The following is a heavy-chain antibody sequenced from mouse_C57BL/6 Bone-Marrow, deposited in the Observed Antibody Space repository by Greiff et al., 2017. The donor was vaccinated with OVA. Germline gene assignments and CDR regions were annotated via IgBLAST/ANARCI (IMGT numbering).Heavy chain of an antibody. D-gene: IGHD2-1*01. CDR1: GYTFTDYY. CDR3: ARWNLLGYAMDY. J-gene: IGHJ4*01. Sequence: VHLVESGPELVKPGASVKISCKASGYTFTDYYINWVKQRPGQGLEWIGWIFPGSGSTYYNEKFKGKATLTVDKSSSTAYMLLSSLTSEDSAVYFCARWNLLGYAMDYWGQGTSVTVSS. CDR2: IFPGSGST. V-gene: IGHV1-75*01.